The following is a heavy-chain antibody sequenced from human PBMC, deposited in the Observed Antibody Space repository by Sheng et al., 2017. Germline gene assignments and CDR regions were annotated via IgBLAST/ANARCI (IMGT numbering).Heavy chain of an antibody. J-gene: IGHJ6*02. Sequence: QVHLVQSGADVKRPESSVKLSCKASGGTFDSNTIHWLRQVPGQTLQWMGGISLPFGMVNTAQMFQGRVSINEDESRTTAYMALSSLRSADTAVYYCARSGITMMAMDVWGQGTTVTVSS. CDR1: GGTFDSNT. V-gene: IGHV1-69*13. D-gene: IGHD3-22*01. CDR3: ARSGITMMAMDV. CDR2: ISLPFGMV.